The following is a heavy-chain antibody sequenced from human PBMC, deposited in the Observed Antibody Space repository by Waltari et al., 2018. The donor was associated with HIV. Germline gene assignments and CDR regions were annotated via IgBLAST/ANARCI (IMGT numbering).Heavy chain of an antibody. CDR3: ARESSIAAPRAFDY. CDR2: IYTSGST. D-gene: IGHD6-6*01. CDR1: GGSISSGSYY. Sequence: QVQLQESGPGLVKPSQTLSLTCTVSGGSISSGSYYWSWIRQPAGKGLEWIGRIYTSGSTNYNPSLKSRVTISVDTSKNQFSLKLSSVTAADTAVYYCARESSIAAPRAFDYWGQGTLVTVSS. V-gene: IGHV4-61*02. J-gene: IGHJ4*02.